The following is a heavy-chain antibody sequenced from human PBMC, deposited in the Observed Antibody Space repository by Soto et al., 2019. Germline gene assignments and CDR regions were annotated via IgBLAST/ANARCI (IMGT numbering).Heavy chain of an antibody. D-gene: IGHD3-9*01. CDR1: RFTFSSYA. CDR2: ISYDGSNK. V-gene: IGHV3-30-3*01. CDR3: ARSYYDILTGYPDY. J-gene: IGHJ4*02. Sequence: SGGSLRLSCAASRFTFSSYAMHWVRQAPGKGLEWVAVISYDGSNKYYADSVKGRFTISRDNSKNTLYLQMNSLRAEDTAVYYCARSYYDILTGYPDYWGQGTLVTVSS.